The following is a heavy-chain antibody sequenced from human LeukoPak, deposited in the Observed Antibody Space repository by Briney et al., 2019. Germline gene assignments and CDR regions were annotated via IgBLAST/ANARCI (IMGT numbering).Heavy chain of an antibody. CDR1: GGSFSGYY. V-gene: IGHV4-34*01. Sequence: SETLSLTCAVYGGSFSGYYWSWIRQPPGKGLEWIGEINHSGSTNYNPSLKSRVTISVDTSKNQFPLKLSSVTAADTAVYYCARGRPNLYCSSTSCYHYYYYGMDVWGQGTTVTVSS. CDR3: ARGRPNLYCSSTSCYHYYYYGMDV. D-gene: IGHD2-2*01. CDR2: INHSGST. J-gene: IGHJ6*02.